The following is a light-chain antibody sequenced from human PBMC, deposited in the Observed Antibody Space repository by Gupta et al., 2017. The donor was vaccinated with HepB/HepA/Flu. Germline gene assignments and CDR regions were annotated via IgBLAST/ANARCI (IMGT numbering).Light chain of an antibody. CDR1: QSVSSNY. CDR3: QRDDGSLPT. CDR2: GAS. V-gene: IGKV3-20*01. J-gene: IGKJ5*01. Sequence: EIVLTQSPGTLSLSPGERATLSCRASQSVSSNYLAWYQQKPGQTPRLLIYGASIRATGIPDRSTASGSGTDFTLTVSRLDPEDFAVYYCQRDDGSLPTFGPGTRMEIK.